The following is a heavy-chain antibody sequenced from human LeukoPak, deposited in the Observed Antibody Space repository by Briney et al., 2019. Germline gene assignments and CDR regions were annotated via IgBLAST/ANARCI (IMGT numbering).Heavy chain of an antibody. Sequence: GGSLRLSCAASGFTFSSYWMHWVRQAPGKGLEWVSVIYSGGSTYYADSVKGRFTISRDNAKNSLYLQMNSLRAEDTAVYYCARAGRAAAGPIKAYGMDVWGQGTTVTVSS. CDR1: GFTFSSYW. CDR2: IYSGGST. V-gene: IGHV3-66*01. J-gene: IGHJ6*02. CDR3: ARAGRAAAGPIKAYGMDV. D-gene: IGHD6-13*01.